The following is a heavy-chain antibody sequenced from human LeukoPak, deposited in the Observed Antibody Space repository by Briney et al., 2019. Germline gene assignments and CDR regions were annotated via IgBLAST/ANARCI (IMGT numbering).Heavy chain of an antibody. V-gene: IGHV3-21*06. D-gene: IGHD2-15*01. Sequence: GGSLRLSCAASGFTFSSYSMNWVRQAPGKGLEWVSSISTSSSYIYYADSVKGRVTISRDNAKNSLYLQMNSLRAEDTAVYYCARDYERDCSGGSCYHIDYWGQGALVTVSS. CDR1: GFTFSSYS. CDR3: ARDYERDCSGGSCYHIDY. CDR2: ISTSSSYI. J-gene: IGHJ4*02.